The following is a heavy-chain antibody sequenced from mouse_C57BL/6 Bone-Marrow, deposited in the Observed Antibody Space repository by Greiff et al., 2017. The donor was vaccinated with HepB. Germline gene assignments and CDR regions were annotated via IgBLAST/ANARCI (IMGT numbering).Heavy chain of an antibody. D-gene: IGHD1-1*01. J-gene: IGHJ2*01. V-gene: IGHV1-69*01. CDR1: GYTFTSYW. Sequence: VQLQQPGAELVMPGASVKLSCKASGYTFTSYWMHWVKQRPGQGLEWIGEIDPSDSYTNYNQKFKGKSTLTVDKSSSTAYMQLSSLTSEDSAVYYCARRDYYGSSYGDYWGQGTTLTVSS. CDR2: IDPSDSYT. CDR3: ARRDYYGSSYGDY.